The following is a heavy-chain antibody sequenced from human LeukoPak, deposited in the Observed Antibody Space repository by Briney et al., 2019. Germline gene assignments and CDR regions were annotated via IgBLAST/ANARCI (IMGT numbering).Heavy chain of an antibody. V-gene: IGHV3-7*01. J-gene: IGHJ6*02. CDR2: IKQDGSEK. CDR1: GFTFSSYW. Sequence: PGGSLRLSCAACGFTFSSYWMSWVRQAPGKGLEWVANIKQDGSEKYYVDSVKGRFTISRDNAKNSLYLQMNSLRAEDTAVYYCARVSEYYGMDVWGQGTTVTVSS. D-gene: IGHD1-14*01. CDR3: ARVSEYYGMDV.